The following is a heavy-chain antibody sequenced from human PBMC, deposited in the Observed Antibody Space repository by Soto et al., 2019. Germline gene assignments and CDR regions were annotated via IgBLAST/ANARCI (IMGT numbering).Heavy chain of an antibody. CDR1: GLTFSNYA. D-gene: IGHD6-13*01. CDR2: MSGSSSTT. J-gene: IGHJ6*02. Sequence: GGSLRLSCATSGLTFSNYAMSWVRQAPGGGLEWVSSMSGSSSTTYYADSVRGRFTISRDRSKNTLYLQMSSLRSEDTAVYHCADGAAAAGRGGDYYYYYGMDVWGQGTTVTVSS. V-gene: IGHV3-23*01. CDR3: ADGAAAAGRGGDYYYYYGMDV.